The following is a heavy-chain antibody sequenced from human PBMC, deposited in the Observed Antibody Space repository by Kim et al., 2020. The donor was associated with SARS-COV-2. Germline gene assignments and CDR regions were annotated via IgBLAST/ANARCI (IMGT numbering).Heavy chain of an antibody. D-gene: IGHD3-10*01. CDR3: AKDPEGGDYGSGPIDY. CDR2: ISYDGSNK. Sequence: GGSLRLSCAASGFTFSSYGMHWVRQAPGKGLEWVAVISYDGSNKYYADSVKGRFTISRDNSKNTLYLQMNSLRAEDTAVYYCAKDPEGGDYGSGPIDYWGQGTLVTVSS. CDR1: GFTFSSYG. V-gene: IGHV3-30*18. J-gene: IGHJ4*02.